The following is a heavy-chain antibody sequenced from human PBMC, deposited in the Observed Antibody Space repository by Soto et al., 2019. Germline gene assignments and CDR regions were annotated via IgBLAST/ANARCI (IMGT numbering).Heavy chain of an antibody. J-gene: IGHJ6*02. CDR2: INPNSGGT. CDR1: GYTFTGYY. CDR3: ARTHITMVRGVTNYYYYYGMDV. Sequence: VASVKVSCKASGYTFTGYYMHWVRQAPGQGLEWMGWINPNSGGTNYAQKFQGWVTMTRDTSISTAYMELSRLRSDDTAVYYCARTHITMVRGVTNYYYYYGMDVWGQGTTVTVSS. D-gene: IGHD3-10*01. V-gene: IGHV1-2*04.